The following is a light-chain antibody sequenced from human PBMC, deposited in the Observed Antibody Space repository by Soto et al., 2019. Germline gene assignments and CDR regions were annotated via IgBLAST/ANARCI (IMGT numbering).Light chain of an antibody. CDR1: SSDVGTYDF. Sequence: QSALTQPPSASGSPGQSVTISCTGTSSDVGTYDFVSWYHQHPGKAPKLLIYEVSKRPSGVPDRFSGSKSGNTASLTVSGLQAEDEADYYCSSYAGSNSYVFGTGTQLTVL. CDR2: EVS. CDR3: SSYAGSNSYV. V-gene: IGLV2-8*01. J-gene: IGLJ1*01.